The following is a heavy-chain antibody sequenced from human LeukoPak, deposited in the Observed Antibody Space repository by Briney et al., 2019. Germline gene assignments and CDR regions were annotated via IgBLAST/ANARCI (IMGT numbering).Heavy chain of an antibody. CDR1: GYTFTGYY. J-gene: IGHJ6*02. Sequence: GASVKVSCKASGYTFTGYYMHWVRQAPGQGLEWMGWINPNSGGTNYAQKFQGRVTMTRDTSISTAYMELSRLRSDDMAVYYCARGRPNNYVYYYYYYGMDVWGQGTTVTVSS. CDR2: INPNSGGT. D-gene: IGHD4-11*01. V-gene: IGHV1-2*02. CDR3: ARGRPNNYVYYYYYYGMDV.